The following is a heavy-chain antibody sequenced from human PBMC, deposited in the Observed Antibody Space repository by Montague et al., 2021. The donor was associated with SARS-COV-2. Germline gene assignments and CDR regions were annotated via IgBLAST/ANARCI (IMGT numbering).Heavy chain of an antibody. J-gene: IGHJ3*01. Sequence: SETLSLTCTVSGGSISSSTYYWGWIRQPPGKGLEWIGSPSYTGTTYYNPSLKSRVTISVDTSKNQFSLKLSSVTAADTAVYYCARRTRSAMLVVGNRDGFDVWGQGTMVTVSS. CDR3: ARRTRSAMLVVGNRDGFDV. CDR1: GGSISSSTYY. V-gene: IGHV4-39*01. CDR2: PSYTGTT. D-gene: IGHD3-22*01.